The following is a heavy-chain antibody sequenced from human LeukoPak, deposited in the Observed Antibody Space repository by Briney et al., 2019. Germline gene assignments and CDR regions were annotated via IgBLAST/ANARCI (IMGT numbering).Heavy chain of an antibody. Sequence: SETLSLTCTVSGGSISSYYWSWIRQPPGKGLEWIGYIYYSGSTNYNPSLKSRVTISVDTSKNQFSLKLSSVTAADTAVYYCARTGITMIVREWFDPWGQGTLVTVSS. V-gene: IGHV4-59*12. CDR3: ARTGITMIVREWFDP. CDR1: GGSISSYY. CDR2: IYYSGST. J-gene: IGHJ5*02. D-gene: IGHD3-22*01.